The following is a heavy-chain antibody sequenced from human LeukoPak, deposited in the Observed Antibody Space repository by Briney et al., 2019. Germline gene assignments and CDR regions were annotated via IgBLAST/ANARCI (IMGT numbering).Heavy chain of an antibody. Sequence: GGSLRLSCAASGFTFDDYAMHWVRQAPGKGLEWVSGISWKSGSIGYADSVKGRFTISRDDAKDSLFLQMNSLRVEDMALYYCAKSAYYFDSSGYYDMYYFDYWGQGTLVTVSS. J-gene: IGHJ4*02. CDR3: AKSAYYFDSSGYYDMYYFDY. CDR2: ISWKSGSI. V-gene: IGHV3-9*03. D-gene: IGHD3-22*01. CDR1: GFTFDDYA.